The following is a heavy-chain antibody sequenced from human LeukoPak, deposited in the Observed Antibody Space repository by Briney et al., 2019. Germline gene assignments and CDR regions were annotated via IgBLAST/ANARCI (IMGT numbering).Heavy chain of an antibody. CDR1: GFTFSSYN. D-gene: IGHD3-16*02. CDR2: ISSSSSYI. Sequence: GGSLRLSCAVSGFTFSSYNMNWVRQAPGKGLEWVSFISSSSSYIYYADSVKGRFTISRDNAKNSLYLQMNSLRAEDTAVYYCARDPTDYDYVWGSYPPRYFDYWGQGTLVTVSS. CDR3: ARDPTDYDYVWGSYPPRYFDY. V-gene: IGHV3-21*01. J-gene: IGHJ4*02.